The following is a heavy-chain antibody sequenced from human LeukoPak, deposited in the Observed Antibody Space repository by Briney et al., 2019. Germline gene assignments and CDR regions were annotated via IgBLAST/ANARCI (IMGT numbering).Heavy chain of an antibody. Sequence: EASVKVSCKASGYTFTGYYMHWVRQAPGQGLEWMGRINPSGGSTSYAQKFQGRVTMTRDTSTSTVYMELSGLRSEDTAVYYCARALKQWLVYFDYWGQGTLVTVSS. CDR2: INPSGGST. J-gene: IGHJ4*02. V-gene: IGHV1-46*01. CDR1: GYTFTGYY. D-gene: IGHD6-19*01. CDR3: ARALKQWLVYFDY.